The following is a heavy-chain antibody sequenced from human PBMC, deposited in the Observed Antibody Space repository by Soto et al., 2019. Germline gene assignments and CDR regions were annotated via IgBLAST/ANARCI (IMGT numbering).Heavy chain of an antibody. D-gene: IGHD3-22*01. CDR1: GYTFTSYY. J-gene: IGHJ3*02. CDR3: AREFVYYDSSGYSTDAFDI. Sequence: QVQLVQSGAEVKKPGASVKVSSKASGYTFTSYYMHWVRQAPGQGLEWMGIINPSGGSTSYAQKFQGRVTMTRDTSTSTVYMELSSLRSEDTAVYYCAREFVYYDSSGYSTDAFDIWGQGTMVTVSS. CDR2: INPSGGST. V-gene: IGHV1-46*01.